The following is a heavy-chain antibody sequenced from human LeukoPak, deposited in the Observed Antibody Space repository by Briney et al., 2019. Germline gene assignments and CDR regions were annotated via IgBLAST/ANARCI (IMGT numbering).Heavy chain of an antibody. J-gene: IGHJ4*02. CDR1: GFTFSSYW. CDR3: ARDLLYGTYYFDY. Sequence: GGSLRLSCAASGFTFSSYWMHWVRQAPGKGLVWVSRTNSDGNSTRYADSVKGRFTISRDNAKNTLYLQMNSLRAEDTAVYYCARDLLYGTYYFDYWGQGTLVTVSS. CDR2: TNSDGNST. D-gene: IGHD1-7*01. V-gene: IGHV3-74*01.